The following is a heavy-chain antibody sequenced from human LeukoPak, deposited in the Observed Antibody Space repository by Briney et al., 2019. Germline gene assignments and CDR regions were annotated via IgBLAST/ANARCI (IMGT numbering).Heavy chain of an antibody. CDR3: ARDKTTVTTGGY. CDR1: GYTFTSYG. Sequence: ASVKVSCKASGYTFTSYGISWVRQAPGQGLEWMGWISAYNGNTNYAQKLQGRVTMTTDTSTSTAYMELRSLRSDDTAVCYCARDKTTVTTGGYWGQGTLVTVSS. D-gene: IGHD4-17*01. V-gene: IGHV1-18*01. J-gene: IGHJ4*02. CDR2: ISAYNGNT.